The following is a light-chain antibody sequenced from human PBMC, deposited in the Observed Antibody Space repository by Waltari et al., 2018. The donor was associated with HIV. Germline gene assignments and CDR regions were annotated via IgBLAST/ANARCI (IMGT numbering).Light chain of an antibody. Sequence: SAVTQPASVSGLPGQSVTISCTGDDSDFGLRNFVSWYQQHPGKLPSLLFSDVDSRPPGVPVPFSAPRPGEPVSLTTLGPRTEDGGLYYCAPFPGDDTVVLGGGTLVTVL. CDR2: DVD. J-gene: IGLJ2*01. CDR1: DSDFGLRNF. V-gene: IGLV2-14*03. CDR3: APFPGDDTVV.